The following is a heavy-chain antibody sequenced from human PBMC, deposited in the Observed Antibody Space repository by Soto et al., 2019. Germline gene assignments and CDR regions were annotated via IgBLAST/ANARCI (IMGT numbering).Heavy chain of an antibody. D-gene: IGHD6-6*01. CDR3: AKTIAARPKPNYYYYGMDV. V-gene: IGHV3-30*18. Sequence: PGGSLRLSCAASGFTFSSYGMHWVRQAPGKGLEWVAVISYDGSNKYYADSVKGRFTISRDNSKNTLYLQMNSLRAEDTAVYYCAKTIAARPKPNYYYYGMDVWGQGTTVTVSS. CDR1: GFTFSSYG. CDR2: ISYDGSNK. J-gene: IGHJ6*02.